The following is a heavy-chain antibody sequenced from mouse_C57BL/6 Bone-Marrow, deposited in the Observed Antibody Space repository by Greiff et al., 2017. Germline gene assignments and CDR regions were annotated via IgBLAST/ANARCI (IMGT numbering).Heavy chain of an antibody. CDR2: IYPGSGST. D-gene: IGHD1-1*01. J-gene: IGHJ2*01. CDR1: GYTFTSYW. V-gene: IGHV1-55*01. CDR3: ARFAITTVVATRDY. Sequence: VQLQQPGAELVKPGASVKMSCKASGYTFTSYWITWVKQRPGQGLEWIGDIYPGSGSTNYNEKFKSKATLTVDTSSSTAYMQLSSLTSEDSAVYYCARFAITTVVATRDYWGQGTTLAVSS.